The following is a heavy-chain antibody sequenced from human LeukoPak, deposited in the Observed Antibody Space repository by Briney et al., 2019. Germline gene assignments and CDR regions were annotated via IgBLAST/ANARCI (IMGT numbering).Heavy chain of an antibody. V-gene: IGHV4-39*01. Sequence: SETLSLTCTVSGGSISSSSYYWGWLRQPPGTGLEWIGSIYYSGSTYYNPSLKSRVTISVDTSKNQFSLKLSSVTAADTAVYYCARDSSRSNDAFDIWGQGTMVTVSS. CDR3: ARDSSRSNDAFDI. CDR1: GGSISSSSYY. D-gene: IGHD6-13*01. J-gene: IGHJ3*02. CDR2: IYYSGST.